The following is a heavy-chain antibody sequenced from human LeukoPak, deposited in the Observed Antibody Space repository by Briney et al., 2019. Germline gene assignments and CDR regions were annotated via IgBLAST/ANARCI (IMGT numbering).Heavy chain of an antibody. D-gene: IGHD1-26*01. V-gene: IGHV3-23*01. Sequence: GGSLRLSCAASGFTFSSYAMSWVRQAPGKGLEWVSGISGSAGSTYYGYSVKGRLTISRDNSKNTVYLQMNSLRAEDTAVYYCAKDGSGIYPLYYFDCWGQGTLVTVSS. CDR1: GFTFSSYA. CDR2: ISGSAGST. CDR3: AKDGSGIYPLYYFDC. J-gene: IGHJ4*02.